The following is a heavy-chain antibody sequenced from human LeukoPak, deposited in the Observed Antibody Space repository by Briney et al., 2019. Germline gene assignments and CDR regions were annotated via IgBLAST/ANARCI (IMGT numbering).Heavy chain of an antibody. D-gene: IGHD2-2*01. Sequence: PSETLSLTCTVSGGPISSGGYYWSWIRQPPGKGLEWIGYIYYSGSTYYNPSLKSRVTISVDTSKNQFSLKLSSVTAADTAVYYCARVGCSSTSCLLKNNWFDPWGQGTLVTVSS. CDR1: GGPISSGGYY. CDR2: IYYSGST. CDR3: ARVGCSSTSCLLKNNWFDP. J-gene: IGHJ5*02. V-gene: IGHV4-31*03.